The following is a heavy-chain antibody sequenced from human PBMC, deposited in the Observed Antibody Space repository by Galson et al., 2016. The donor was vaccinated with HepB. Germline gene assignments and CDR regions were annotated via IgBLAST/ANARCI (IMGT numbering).Heavy chain of an antibody. Sequence: SLRLSCAASGFTFSTFWMHWVRHTPGKGLVWVSRVNHDGSRTNYADSVKGRFTVSRDNAKNTLYLQMNSLGAEDSAVYFCARTEYYGNSEGTTNAYYRHFDYWGQGTLVTVSS. CDR1: GFTFSTFW. CDR3: ARTEYYGNSEGTTNAYYRHFDY. CDR2: VNHDGSRT. D-gene: IGHD3-22*01. J-gene: IGHJ4*02. V-gene: IGHV3-74*01.